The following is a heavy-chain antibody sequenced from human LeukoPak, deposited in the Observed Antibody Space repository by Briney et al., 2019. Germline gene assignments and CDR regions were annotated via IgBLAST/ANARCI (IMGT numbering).Heavy chain of an antibody. V-gene: IGHV4-30-4*01. CDR2: IYHTGTT. J-gene: IGHJ4*02. CDR3: ASVSVWELATHPGGSFDY. Sequence: SETLSLTCTVSGGLISRIEYYWSWIRQSPVKGLEWLGHIYHTGTTLYRPHLSNRLSISVDSSRNQFSLTLNSMTAADTAVYYCASVSVWELATHPGGSFDYWGRGILVTVSS. CDR1: GGLISRIEYY. D-gene: IGHD5-24*01.